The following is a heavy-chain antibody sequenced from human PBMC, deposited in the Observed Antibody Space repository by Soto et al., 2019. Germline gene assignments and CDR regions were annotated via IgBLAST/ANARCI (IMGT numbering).Heavy chain of an antibody. V-gene: IGHV4-59*01. CDR3: ARTRGKDYYYYYGMDV. D-gene: IGHD4-17*01. Sequence: QVQLQESGPGLVKPSETLSLTCTVSGGSISSYYWSWIRQPPGKGLEWIGYIYYSGSTNYNPSLKSRVTISVDTSKNQCSMKLSSVTAADTAVYYCARTRGKDYYYYYGMDVWGQGTTVTVSS. CDR1: GGSISSYY. J-gene: IGHJ6*02. CDR2: IYYSGST.